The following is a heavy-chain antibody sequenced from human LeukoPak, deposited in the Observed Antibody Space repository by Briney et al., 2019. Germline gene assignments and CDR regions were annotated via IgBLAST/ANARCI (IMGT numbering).Heavy chain of an antibody. D-gene: IGHD3-22*01. J-gene: IGHJ3*02. CDR1: GGSISSGPYY. Sequence: SETLSLTCTVSGGSISSGPYYWGWIRQPPGKGLEWIGVMYFSGSTHYNPSLKSRVTMSVDTSKNQFSLKLSSVTAADTAVYYCARREVVVVHDAFDIWGQGTMVTVSS. CDR2: MYFSGST. CDR3: ARREVVVVHDAFDI. V-gene: IGHV4-39*01.